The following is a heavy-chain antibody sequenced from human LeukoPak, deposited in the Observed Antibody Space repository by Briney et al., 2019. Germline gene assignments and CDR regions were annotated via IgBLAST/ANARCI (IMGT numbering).Heavy chain of an antibody. CDR2: ISYDGSNK. Sequence: GGSLRLSCAASGFTFSSYAMHWVRQAPGKGLEWVAVISYDGSNKYYADSVKGRFTISRDNSKYTLYLQMNSLRAEDTAVYYCARGKGELLRYYYYGMDVWGQGTTVTVSS. CDR3: ARGKGELLRYYYYGMDV. CDR1: GFTFSSYA. J-gene: IGHJ6*02. V-gene: IGHV3-30-3*01. D-gene: IGHD3-10*01.